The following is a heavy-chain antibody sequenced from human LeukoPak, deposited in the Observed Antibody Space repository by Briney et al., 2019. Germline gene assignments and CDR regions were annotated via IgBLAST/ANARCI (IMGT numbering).Heavy chain of an antibody. J-gene: IGHJ4*02. CDR1: GVSIANNYYY. CDR3: ATLGLLRGAGFSLATHFDF. Sequence: SETLSLTCTVSGVSIANNYYYWAWIRQPPGKGLDLIGYIFHRGTTFYNSSLKSRVTISADSSKNQFSLRLTSVAAADTAVYYCATLGLLRGAGFSLATHFDFRGQGTLVTVSS. D-gene: IGHD1-26*01. CDR2: IFHRGTT. V-gene: IGHV4-39*01.